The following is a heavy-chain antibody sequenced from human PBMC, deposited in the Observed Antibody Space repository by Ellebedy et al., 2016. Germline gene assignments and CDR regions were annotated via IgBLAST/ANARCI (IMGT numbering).Heavy chain of an antibody. CDR1: GGSISSGGHF. Sequence: SETLSLTCTVFGGSISSGGHFWSWIRQHPGKGLEFIGYILYSGSTHYNPSLKSRVSISVDTSLNQFSLKLNSVTAADTAVYFCARGEYSAYDYEAWHSDLWGRGTLVTVSS. CDR2: ILYSGST. D-gene: IGHD5-12*01. V-gene: IGHV4-31*03. J-gene: IGHJ2*01. CDR3: ARGEYSAYDYEAWHSDL.